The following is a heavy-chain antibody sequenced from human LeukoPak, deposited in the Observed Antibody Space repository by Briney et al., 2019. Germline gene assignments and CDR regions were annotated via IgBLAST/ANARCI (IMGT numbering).Heavy chain of an antibody. CDR2: ISGTGGST. Sequence: GGSLRLSCAASGFTFSNYAMSWVRQAPGKGLEWVSSISGTGGSTYYADSVKGRFTISRDNSNNTLFLQMNSLRAEDTAVYYCARSGGHVFDYWGQGTLVTVSS. J-gene: IGHJ4*02. D-gene: IGHD3-10*02. CDR1: GFTFSNYA. CDR3: ARSGGHVFDY. V-gene: IGHV3-23*01.